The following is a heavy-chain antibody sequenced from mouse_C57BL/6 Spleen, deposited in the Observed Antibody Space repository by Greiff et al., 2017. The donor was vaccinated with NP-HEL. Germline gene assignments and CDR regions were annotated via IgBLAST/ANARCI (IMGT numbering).Heavy chain of an antibody. Sequence: VQLQQSGPELVKPGASVKISCKASGYTFTDYYMNWVKQSHGKSLEWIGDINPNNGGTSYNQKFKGKATLTVDKSSSTAYMELRSLTSEDSAVYYCASPPSYYGSSYGNFDVWGTGTTVTVSS. CDR1: GYTFTDYY. J-gene: IGHJ1*03. CDR2: INPNNGGT. CDR3: ASPPSYYGSSYGNFDV. D-gene: IGHD1-1*01. V-gene: IGHV1-26*01.